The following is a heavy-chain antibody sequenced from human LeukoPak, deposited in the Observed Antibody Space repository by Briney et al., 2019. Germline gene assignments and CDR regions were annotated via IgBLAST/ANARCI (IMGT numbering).Heavy chain of an antibody. CDR2: IIPVFGTT. CDR3: AATEGGSGSFYTNYYFDY. CDR1: GGAFSSYA. J-gene: IGHJ4*02. Sequence: SVKVSCKASGGAFSSYALSWVRQAPGQGLEYVGQIIPVFGTTDYAQRFQGRVTVSADEITSTVYMELSSLRSEDTAIYFCAATEGGSGSFYTNYYFDYWGQGTLVTVSS. D-gene: IGHD3-10*01. V-gene: IGHV1-69*13.